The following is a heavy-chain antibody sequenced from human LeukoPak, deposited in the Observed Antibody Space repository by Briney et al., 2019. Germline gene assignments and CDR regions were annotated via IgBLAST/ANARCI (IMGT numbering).Heavy chain of an antibody. CDR2: INSDSKYI. CDR3: AKSQNKAYYYDSSGYPPEGMDV. CDR1: GFTFSTYT. Sequence: GGSLRLSCAASGFTFSTYTMNWVRQAPGKGLEWVSSINSDSKYIYYVDSVKGRFTISRDNAKNSLYLQMNSLRAEDTAVYYCAKSQNKAYYYDSSGYPPEGMDVWGQGTTVTVSS. V-gene: IGHV3-21*01. J-gene: IGHJ6*02. D-gene: IGHD3-22*01.